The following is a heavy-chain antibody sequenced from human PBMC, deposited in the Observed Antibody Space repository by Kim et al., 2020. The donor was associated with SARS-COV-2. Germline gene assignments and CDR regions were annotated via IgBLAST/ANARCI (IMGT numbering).Heavy chain of an antibody. J-gene: IGHJ6*02. V-gene: IGHV3-9*01. CDR2: ISWNSGSI. D-gene: IGHD6-19*01. CDR1: GFTFGDYA. Sequence: GGSLRLSCAASGFTFGDYAMHWVRQAPGKGLEWVSGISWNSGSIGYADSVKGRFTISRDNAKNSLYLQMNSLRAEDTALYYCAKDSVAVADYYYGMDVWGQGTTVTVSS. CDR3: AKDSVAVADYYYGMDV.